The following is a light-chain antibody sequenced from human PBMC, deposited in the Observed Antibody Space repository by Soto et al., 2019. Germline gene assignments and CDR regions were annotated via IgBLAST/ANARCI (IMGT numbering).Light chain of an antibody. CDR3: QQRDIWPVT. Sequence: EIVLTQSPATLSLSPGERATLSCRASQSVSRYLAWYQQKPGQAPRLLIYDASNRATGIPARFSGSGSGTDFTLTISSLEPGDFAVYYCQQRDIWPVTFGGGTKVEIK. V-gene: IGKV3-11*01. CDR2: DAS. J-gene: IGKJ4*01. CDR1: QSVSRY.